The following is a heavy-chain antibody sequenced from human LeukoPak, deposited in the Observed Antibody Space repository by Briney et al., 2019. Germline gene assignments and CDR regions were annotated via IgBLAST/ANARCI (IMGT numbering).Heavy chain of an antibody. J-gene: IGHJ4*02. V-gene: IGHV3-23*01. CDR1: GFTFSSYG. CDR3: AKLGGNSPLFDY. CDR2: ISSSGSTI. D-gene: IGHD4-23*01. Sequence: PGGSLRLSCAASGFTFSSYGMSWVRQAPGKGLEWVSYISSSGSTIYYADSVKGRFTISRDNSKNTLYLQMNSLRAEDTAVYYCAKLGGNSPLFDYWGQGTLVTVS.